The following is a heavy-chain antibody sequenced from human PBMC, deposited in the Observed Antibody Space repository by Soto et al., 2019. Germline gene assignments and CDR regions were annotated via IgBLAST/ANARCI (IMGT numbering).Heavy chain of an antibody. CDR2: IYWDDDK. CDR1: GFSLSTSGVG. Sequence: QITLKESGPTLVKPTQTLTLTCTFSGFSLSTSGVGVGWIRQPPGKALEWLALIYWDDDKRYSPSLKSRLTLPQDTSKNQVVLKMNNMDPVDTAKYYCANSDTMRVTFGAFDIWGQGTMVTVSS. D-gene: IGHD3-22*01. V-gene: IGHV2-5*02. CDR3: ANSDTMRVTFGAFDI. J-gene: IGHJ3*02.